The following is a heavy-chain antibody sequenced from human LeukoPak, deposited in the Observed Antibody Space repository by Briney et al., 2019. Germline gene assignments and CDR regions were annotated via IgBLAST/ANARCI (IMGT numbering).Heavy chain of an antibody. CDR1: GFTFSSYS. CDR3: ARTIRWSPRVYYMDV. Sequence: GGSLRLSCAASGFTFSSYSMNWVRQAPGKGLEWVSYISSSISTIYYADSVKGRFTISRDNAKNSLYLQMNSLRAEDTAVYYCARTIRWSPRVYYMDVWGKGTTVTVSS. J-gene: IGHJ6*03. V-gene: IGHV3-48*01. D-gene: IGHD4-23*01. CDR2: ISSSISTI.